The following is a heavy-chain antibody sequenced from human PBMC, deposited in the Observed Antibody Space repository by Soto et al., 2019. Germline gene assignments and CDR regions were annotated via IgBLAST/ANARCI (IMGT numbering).Heavy chain of an antibody. CDR2: IYYSGST. J-gene: IGHJ6*02. V-gene: IGHV4-59*01. Sequence: SETLSLTCTVSGGSISSYYWSWIRQPPGKGLEWIGYIYYSGSTNYNPSLKSRVTISVDTSKNQFSLKLSSVTAADTAVYYCARYRLGGWYGGTYGMDVWGQGTTVT. CDR3: ARYRLGGWYGGTYGMDV. CDR1: GGSISSYY. D-gene: IGHD6-19*01.